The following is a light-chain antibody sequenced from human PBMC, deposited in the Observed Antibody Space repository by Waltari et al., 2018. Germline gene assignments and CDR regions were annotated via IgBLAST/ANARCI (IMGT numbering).Light chain of an antibody. CDR1: QSVSSY. V-gene: IGKV3-11*01. CDR2: DAS. Sequence: EILLPQSPATLSLSPGERATLSCRASQSVSSYLAWYRQKPGQAPRLLIYDASNRATGIPPRFSGSGSGTDFTLTISSLEPEDFAVYYCQQRSNWPITFGPGTKVDIK. J-gene: IGKJ3*01. CDR3: QQRSNWPIT.